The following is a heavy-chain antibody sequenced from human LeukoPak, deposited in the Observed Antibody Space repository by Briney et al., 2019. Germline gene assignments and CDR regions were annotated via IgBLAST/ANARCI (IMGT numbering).Heavy chain of an antibody. CDR2: ISSSGSTI. Sequence: PGGSLRLSCAAAGFTFSSYEMNWVRQAPGKGLEWVSYISSSGSTIYYADSVKGRFTISRDNAKNSLYLQMNSLRAEDTAVYYCARAIAVAGTASGELDYWGQGTLVTVSS. J-gene: IGHJ4*02. D-gene: IGHD6-19*01. CDR3: ARAIAVAGTASGELDY. V-gene: IGHV3-48*03. CDR1: GFTFSSYE.